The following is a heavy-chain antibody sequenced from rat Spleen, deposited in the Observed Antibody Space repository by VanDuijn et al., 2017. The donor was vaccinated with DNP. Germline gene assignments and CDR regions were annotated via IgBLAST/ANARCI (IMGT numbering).Heavy chain of an antibody. J-gene: IGHJ2*01. CDR3: ATQSYPVGFDY. V-gene: IGHV5-25*01. CDR1: GFTFSDYY. Sequence: EVQLVESGGGLVQPGRSLKLSCAASGFTFSDYYMAWVRQVPTKGLEWVACMSPTTRSSYYRDSVRGRFTVSRDDATSTLYLQMDSLRSEDTATYYCATQSYPVGFDYWGQGVMVTVSS. CDR2: MSPTTRSS. D-gene: IGHD1-3*01.